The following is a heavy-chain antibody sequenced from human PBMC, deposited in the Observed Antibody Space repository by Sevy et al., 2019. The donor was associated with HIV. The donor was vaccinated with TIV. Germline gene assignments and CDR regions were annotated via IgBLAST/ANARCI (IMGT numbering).Heavy chain of an antibody. CDR3: AREGCTKPHDY. J-gene: IGHJ4*02. CDR2: LSFGCGEI. V-gene: IGHV3-23*01. D-gene: IGHD2-8*01. Sequence: GGSLRLSCAASGFTFSKYSMSWVRQPPGKGLEWVSTLSFGCGEINYADSVKGRFTISRDNSKGSVYLQMNHLRPEDTAVYYCAREGCTKPHDYWGQGTLVTVSS. CDR1: GFTFSKYS.